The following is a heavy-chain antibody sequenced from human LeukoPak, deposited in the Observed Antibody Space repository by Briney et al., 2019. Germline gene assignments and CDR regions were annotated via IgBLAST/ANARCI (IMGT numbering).Heavy chain of an antibody. CDR2: IYYSGTT. D-gene: IGHD1-26*01. CDR3: ATTTIRLGY. V-gene: IGHV4-39*07. Sequence: SETLSLTCTVSGGSINMYYWSWIRQPPGKGLEWIGSIYYSGTTYYSPSLKSRVTISVDTSKNQFSLKLSSVTAADTAVYYCATTTIRLGYWGQGTLVTVSS. CDR1: GGSINMYY. J-gene: IGHJ4*02.